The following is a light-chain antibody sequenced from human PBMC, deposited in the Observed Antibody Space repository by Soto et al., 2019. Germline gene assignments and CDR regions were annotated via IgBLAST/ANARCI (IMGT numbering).Light chain of an antibody. J-gene: IGKJ4*01. CDR3: HQSWA. CDR2: AAS. Sequence: DIQMTQSPSSLSAAVEDRVTITCRASQSISSYLNWYQQKPGKAPKLLIYAASSLQSGVPSRFSGSGSGTDFTLTISSLQPEDFSTYYCHQSWAFGGGTKVEIK. V-gene: IGKV1-39*01. CDR1: QSISSY.